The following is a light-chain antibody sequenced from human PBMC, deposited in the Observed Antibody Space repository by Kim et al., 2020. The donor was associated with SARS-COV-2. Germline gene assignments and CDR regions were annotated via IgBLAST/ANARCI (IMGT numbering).Light chain of an antibody. CDR2: RDS. V-gene: IGLV3-9*01. J-gene: IGLJ2*01. CDR3: QVWDSSTWV. Sequence: SYELTQPLSVSVALGQTASITCGGNNIGSKNVHWYQQKPGQAPVLVIYRDSNRPSGIPERFSGSNSVNTATLTISRAQAGDEADYYCQVWDSSTWVFGGGTQLTVL. CDR1: NIGSKN.